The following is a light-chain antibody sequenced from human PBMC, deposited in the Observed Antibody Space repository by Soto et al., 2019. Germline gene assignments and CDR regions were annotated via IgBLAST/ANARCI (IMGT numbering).Light chain of an antibody. Sequence: DIQMTQSPSSLPASVGDSVTISCRAGHSISNYLNWYKQRPGSAPELLIYAASSLQSGVPSRFSGSGSGTDFSLTISSLEAEDFATYYCQQGYSTPWTFGQGTRVEI. CDR2: AAS. CDR1: HSISNY. V-gene: IGKV1-39*01. J-gene: IGKJ1*01. CDR3: QQGYSTPWT.